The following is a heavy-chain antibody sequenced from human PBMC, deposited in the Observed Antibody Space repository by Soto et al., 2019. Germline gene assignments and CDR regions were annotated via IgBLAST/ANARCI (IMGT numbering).Heavy chain of an antibody. CDR2: INHSGST. CDR3: ARDDCSSTSCATPTNWFDP. D-gene: IGHD2-2*01. J-gene: IGHJ5*02. CDR1: GGSFSGYY. V-gene: IGHV4-34*01. Sequence: SETLSLTCAVYGGSFSGYYWSWIRQPPGKGLEWIGEINHSGSTNYNPSLKSRVTISVDTSKNQFSLKLSSVTAADTAVYYCARDDCSSTSCATPTNWFDPGGQGTLVTVSS.